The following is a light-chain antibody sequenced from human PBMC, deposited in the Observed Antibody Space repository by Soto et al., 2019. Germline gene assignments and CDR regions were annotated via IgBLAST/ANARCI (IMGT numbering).Light chain of an antibody. V-gene: IGKV1-39*01. CDR3: HQSYSTPPLT. Sequence: DIQMTQSPSSLSASVGDRVTITCRASQSISSYLNWYQQKPGQAPKLLIYAASSLQSGVPSRFSGSGSGTYFTLTISSLQPEAFATYYCHQSYSTPPLTCGGGTKVEIK. CDR2: AAS. CDR1: QSISSY. J-gene: IGKJ4*01.